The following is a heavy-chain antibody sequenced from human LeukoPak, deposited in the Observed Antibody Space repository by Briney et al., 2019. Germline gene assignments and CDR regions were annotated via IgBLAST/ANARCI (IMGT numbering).Heavy chain of an antibody. J-gene: IGHJ3*02. D-gene: IGHD5-24*01. CDR3: ARVEMATTQGPHDAFDI. V-gene: IGHV1-46*01. CDR2: INPSGGST. Sequence: RASVKVSCKASGYTFTSYYMHWVRQAPGQGLEWMGIINPSGGSTSYAQKFQGRVTITADESTSTAYMELSSLRSEDTAVYYCARVEMATTQGPHDAFDIWGQGTMVTVSS. CDR1: GYTFTSYY.